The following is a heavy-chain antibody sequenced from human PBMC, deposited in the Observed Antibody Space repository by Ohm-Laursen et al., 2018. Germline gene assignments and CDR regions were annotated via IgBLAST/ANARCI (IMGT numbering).Heavy chain of an antibody. D-gene: IGHD5-24*01. CDR1: GGSISTYY. V-gene: IGHV4-59*01. CDR3: ARGGDGYNYVPPSNFDY. CDR2: IYYSGST. Sequence: TLSLTCAVSGGSISTYYWVWIRQPPGKGLEWIGYIYYSGSTSYNPSLKSRVTISVDTSKNQFSLKLSSVTTADTAVYYCARGGDGYNYVPPSNFDYWGQGTLVTVSS. J-gene: IGHJ4*02.